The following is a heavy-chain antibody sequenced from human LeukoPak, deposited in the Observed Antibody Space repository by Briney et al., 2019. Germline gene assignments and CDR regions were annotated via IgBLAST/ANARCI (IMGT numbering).Heavy chain of an antibody. CDR3: ARVSPRQPGAFDI. J-gene: IGHJ3*02. CDR2: IYYSGST. CDR1: GGSISSYY. V-gene: IGHV4-59*08. Sequence: SETLSLTCTVSGGSISSYYWSWIRQPPGKGLEWIGYIYYSGSTNYNPSLKSRVTISVDTSKNQFSLKLSSVTAADTAVYYCARVSPRQPGAFDIWGQGTMVTVSS. D-gene: IGHD5/OR15-5a*01.